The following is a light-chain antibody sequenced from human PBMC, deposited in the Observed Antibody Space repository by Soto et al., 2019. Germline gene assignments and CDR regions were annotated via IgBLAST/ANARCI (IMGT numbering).Light chain of an antibody. V-gene: IGKV1-33*01. CDR3: HHYFNPRT. J-gene: IGKJ4*02. Sequence: DTRLTQSPSSLSASVGDRVTITCQASQHISDYLNWYQQKPGKAPKLLIYDGTKWETGVPSRFSGSGSGTEFTFTISSPQDVDTATYYLHHYFNPRTFVGRTKVEIK. CDR2: DGT. CDR1: QHISDY.